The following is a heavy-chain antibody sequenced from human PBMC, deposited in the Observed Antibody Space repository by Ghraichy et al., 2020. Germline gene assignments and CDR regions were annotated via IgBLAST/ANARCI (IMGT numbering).Heavy chain of an antibody. V-gene: IGHV3-23*01. CDR3: AKDQVARRSWYIPTIFDY. CDR2: ISGSGGTT. CDR1: GFTFSSYA. Sequence: GSLRLSCEVSGFTFSSYAMNWVRQAPGKGLEWVSAISGSGGTTYYADSVKGRFTISSDNSKNTLYLQMHSLRAEDTAVYFCAKDQVARRSWYIPTIFDYWGQGTLVTVSS. D-gene: IGHD1-1*01. J-gene: IGHJ4*02.